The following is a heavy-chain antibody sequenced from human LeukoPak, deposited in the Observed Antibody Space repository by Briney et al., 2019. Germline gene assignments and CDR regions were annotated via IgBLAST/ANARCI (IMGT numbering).Heavy chain of an antibody. J-gene: IGHJ6*03. CDR2: ISSSSSYI. CDR1: GFTFSSYS. D-gene: IGHD4-23*01. CDR3: ASSGVVTLSYYYYYMDV. V-gene: IGHV3-21*01. Sequence: GSLRLSCAASGFTFSSYSMNWVRQAPGKGLEWVSSISSSSSYIYYADSVKGRFTISRDNAKNSLYLQMNSLRAEDTAVYYCASSGVVTLSYYYYYMDVWGKGTTVTVSS.